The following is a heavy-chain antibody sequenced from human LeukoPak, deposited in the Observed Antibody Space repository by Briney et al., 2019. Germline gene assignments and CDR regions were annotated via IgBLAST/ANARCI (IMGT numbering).Heavy chain of an antibody. CDR1: GFTFSSYW. CDR2: IHSDGSGT. V-gene: IGHV3-74*01. CDR3: ARDKPGSHYYVDV. Sequence: GGSLRLSCAASGFTFSSYWMHWVRQAPGKGLEWVSRIHSDGSGTSYADFVKGRFTISRDNAKNTLYLQMNSLRAEDTAVYYCARDKPGSHYYVDVWGKGTTVTVSS. D-gene: IGHD1-1*01. J-gene: IGHJ6*03.